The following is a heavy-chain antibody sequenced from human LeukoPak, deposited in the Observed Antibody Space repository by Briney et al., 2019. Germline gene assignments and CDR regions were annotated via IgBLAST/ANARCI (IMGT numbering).Heavy chain of an antibody. Sequence: PSETLSLTCAVYGGSFSGYYWIWIRQPPGKGLEWIGEINHTGSTNYNPSLKSRVTISVDTSKNQFSLKLSSVTAADTAMYYCARGEAGYCSSTSCYGFRWFDPWGQGTLVTVSS. J-gene: IGHJ5*02. CDR3: ARGEAGYCSSTSCYGFRWFDP. CDR1: GGSFSGYY. CDR2: INHTGST. V-gene: IGHV4-34*01. D-gene: IGHD2-2*01.